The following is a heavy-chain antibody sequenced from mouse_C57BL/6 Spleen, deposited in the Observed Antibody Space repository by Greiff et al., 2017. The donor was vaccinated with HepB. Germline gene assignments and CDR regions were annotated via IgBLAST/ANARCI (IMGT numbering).Heavy chain of an antibody. CDR1: GFTFSDYY. D-gene: IGHD2-3*01. CDR2: ISNGGGST. V-gene: IGHV5-12*01. CDR3: ARHGDGYYVAY. J-gene: IGHJ3*01. Sequence: EVKLVESGGGLVQPGGSLKLSCAASGFTFSDYYMYWVRQTPEKRLEWVAYISNGGGSTYYPDNVKGRFTISRDNAKNTLYLQMSRLKSADTAMYYCARHGDGYYVAYWGQGTLVTVSA.